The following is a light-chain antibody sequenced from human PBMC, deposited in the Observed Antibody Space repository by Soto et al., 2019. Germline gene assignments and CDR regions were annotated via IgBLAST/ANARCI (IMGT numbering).Light chain of an antibody. Sequence: QSALTQPASVSGSPGQSITISCTGTSSDVGGYNYVSWYQQLPGTAPKLLIYSNNQRPSGVPDRFSGSKSGTSASLAISGLQSEDEADYYCAAWDDSLNGPYVVFGGGTKVTVL. CDR2: SNN. V-gene: IGLV1-44*01. CDR3: AAWDDSLNGPYVV. J-gene: IGLJ2*01. CDR1: SSDVGGYNY.